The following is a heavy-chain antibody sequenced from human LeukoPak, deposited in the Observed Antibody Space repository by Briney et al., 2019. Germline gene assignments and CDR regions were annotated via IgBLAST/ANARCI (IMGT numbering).Heavy chain of an antibody. D-gene: IGHD6-19*01. V-gene: IGHV1-18*01. CDR3: ARDLDLGIAVAGTDLDY. Sequence: ASVKVSCKASGGTFSSYAISWVRQAPGQGLEWMGWISAYNGNTNYAQKPQGRVTMTTDTSTSTAYMELRSLRSDDTAVYYCARDLDLGIAVAGTDLDYWGQGTLVTVSS. CDR2: ISAYNGNT. CDR1: GGTFSSYA. J-gene: IGHJ4*02.